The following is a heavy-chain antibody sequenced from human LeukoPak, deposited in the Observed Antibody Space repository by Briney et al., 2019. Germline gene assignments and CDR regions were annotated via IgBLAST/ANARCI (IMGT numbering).Heavy chain of an antibody. J-gene: IGHJ4*02. Sequence: GSLRLSCAASEFTFSSYSMNWVRQAPGKGLEWVGHIRSKADGGTPDYIAPVKGRFTISRDDSKDTLYLQMNSLNTEDTAMYYCTTRSPARYCSDGACYSSADYWGQGTLVTVSS. CDR2: IRSKADGGTP. CDR3: TTRSPARYCSDGACYSSADY. CDR1: EFTFSSYS. V-gene: IGHV3-15*07. D-gene: IGHD2-15*01.